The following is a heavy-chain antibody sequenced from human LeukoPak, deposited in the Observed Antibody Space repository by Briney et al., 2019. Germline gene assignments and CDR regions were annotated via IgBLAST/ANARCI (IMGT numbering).Heavy chain of an antibody. J-gene: IGHJ6*02. CDR1: GFTFSSYG. Sequence: GGSLRLSCAASGFTFSSYGMHWVRQAPGKGLEWVAVIWYDGSNKYYADSVKGRFTISRDNSKNTLYLQMNSLRAEDTAVYYCARDPRPYCSGGSCYSEYYYYYYGMDVWGQGTTVTVS. CDR2: IWYDGSNK. D-gene: IGHD2-15*01. V-gene: IGHV3-33*01. CDR3: ARDPRPYCSGGSCYSEYYYYYYGMDV.